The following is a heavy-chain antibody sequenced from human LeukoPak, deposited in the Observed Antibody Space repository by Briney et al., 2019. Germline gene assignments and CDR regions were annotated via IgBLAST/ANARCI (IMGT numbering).Heavy chain of an antibody. J-gene: IGHJ4*02. D-gene: IGHD1-26*01. V-gene: IGHV3-20*04. Sequence: PGGSLRLSCAASGFTFDDYGMSLVRQAPGKGLEWVSGINWNGGSTGYADSVKGRFTISRDNAKNSLYLQMNSLRAEDTALYYCARASGSYHDFDYWGQGTLVTVSS. CDR1: GFTFDDYG. CDR3: ARASGSYHDFDY. CDR2: INWNGGST.